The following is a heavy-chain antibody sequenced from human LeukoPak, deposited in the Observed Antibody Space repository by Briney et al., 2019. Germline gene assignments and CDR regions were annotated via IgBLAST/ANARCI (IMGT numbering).Heavy chain of an antibody. J-gene: IGHJ6*03. V-gene: IGHV1-18*01. D-gene: IGHD4-17*01. CDR3: AREGVYGDYLKSYYYYYMDV. Sequence: ASVKVSCKASGYTFTSYGISWVRQAPGQGLEWMGWISAYNGNTNYAQKLQGRVTMTTDTSTSTAYMELRSLRSDDTAVYYCAREGVYGDYLKSYYYYYMDVWGKGTTVTVSS. CDR2: ISAYNGNT. CDR1: GYTFTSYG.